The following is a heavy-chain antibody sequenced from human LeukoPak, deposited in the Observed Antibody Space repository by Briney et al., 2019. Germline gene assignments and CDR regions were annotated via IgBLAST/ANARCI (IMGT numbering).Heavy chain of an antibody. Sequence: SETLSLTCSVPGGSVSSGGYYWSWIRQPPGTGLEWIGYIYYNGNTNYNPSLKSRVTISVDTSKNQFSLKLSSVTAADTAVYYCARDRRNYYYYGMDVWGQGTTVTVSS. CDR3: ARDRRNYYYYGMDV. CDR1: GGSVSSGGYY. V-gene: IGHV4-61*08. J-gene: IGHJ6*02. CDR2: IYYNGNT.